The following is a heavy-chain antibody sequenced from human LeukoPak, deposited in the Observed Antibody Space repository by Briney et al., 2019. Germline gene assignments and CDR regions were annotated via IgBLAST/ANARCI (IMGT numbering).Heavy chain of an antibody. CDR1: GFTLSNHW. CDR3: AREGITAAADY. J-gene: IGHJ4*02. Sequence: GGSLRLSCAASGFTLSNHWMIWVRQAPGKGLEWVANIKQDGSEKYYVDSVKGRFTISRDNAKNSLYLQVNSLRAEDTAVYYCAREGITAAADYWGQGTPVTVSS. D-gene: IGHD6-13*01. V-gene: IGHV3-7*01. CDR2: IKQDGSEK.